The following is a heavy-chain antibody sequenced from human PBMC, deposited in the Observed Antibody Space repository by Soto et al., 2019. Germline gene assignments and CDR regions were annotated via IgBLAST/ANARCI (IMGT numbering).Heavy chain of an antibody. CDR3: ARPVLRDLDPRQGMNDYDGMDV. Sequence: QVQLVQSGAEVKKPGSSVKVSCKASGGTFSSYAISWVRQAPGQGLEWMGGIIPIFGTANYAQKFQGRVTMTADESTSTAYMELSSLRSEDTAVYYCARPVLRDLDPRQGMNDYDGMDVWGQGTTVTVSS. CDR2: IIPIFGTA. J-gene: IGHJ6*02. V-gene: IGHV1-69*01. D-gene: IGHD3-9*01. CDR1: GGTFSSYA.